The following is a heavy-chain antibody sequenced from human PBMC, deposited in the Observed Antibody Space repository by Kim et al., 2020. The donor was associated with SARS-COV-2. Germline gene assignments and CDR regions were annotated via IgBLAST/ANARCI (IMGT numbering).Heavy chain of an antibody. D-gene: IGHD3-10*01. Sequence: ASVKVSCKVSGYTLTELSMHWVRQAPGKGLEWMGGFDPEDGETIYAQKFQGRVTMTEDTSTDTAYMELSSLRSEDTAVYYCATVPAITMVRVHFDYWGQGTLVTVSS. CDR2: FDPEDGET. CDR3: ATVPAITMVRVHFDY. J-gene: IGHJ4*02. CDR1: GYTLTELS. V-gene: IGHV1-24*01.